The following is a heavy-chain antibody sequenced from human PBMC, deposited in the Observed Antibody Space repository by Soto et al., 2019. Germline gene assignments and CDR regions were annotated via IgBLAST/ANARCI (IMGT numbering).Heavy chain of an antibody. V-gene: IGHV3-23*01. CDR2: ISGSGGST. CDR3: ANPGQYYDFWSGTDLDFDY. CDR1: GFTFSSYA. J-gene: IGHJ4*02. D-gene: IGHD3-3*01. Sequence: EVQLLESGGGLVQPGGSLRLSCAASGFTFSSYAMRWVRQAPGKGLEWGSAISGSGGSTYYADSVKGRFTISRDNSKNTLYLQTNSLRAEDTAGYYCANPGQYYDFWSGTDLDFDYWGQGTLVTVSS.